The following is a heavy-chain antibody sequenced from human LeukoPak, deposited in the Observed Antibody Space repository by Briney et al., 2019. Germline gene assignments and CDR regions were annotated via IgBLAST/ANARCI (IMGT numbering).Heavy chain of an antibody. CDR3: ARVNGDIVVVPASPWDWFDP. D-gene: IGHD2-2*01. V-gene: IGHV1-18*01. J-gene: IGHJ5*02. CDR1: GYTFTSYG. CDR2: ISAYNGNT. Sequence: ASVKVSCKASGYTFTSYGISWVRQAPGQGLEWMGWISAYNGNTNYAQKLQGRVTMTTDTSTSTAFMELRSLRSDDTAVYYCARVNGDIVVVPASPWDWFDPWGQGTLVTVSS.